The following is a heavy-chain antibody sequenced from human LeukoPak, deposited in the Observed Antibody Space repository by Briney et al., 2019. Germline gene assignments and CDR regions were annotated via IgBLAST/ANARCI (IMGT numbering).Heavy chain of an antibody. CDR1: GFTVSSKY. Sequence: GGSLRLSCAASGFTVSSKYMSWVRRPPGTGLEWVSVIYSDGNTYYADSVKGRFTISRDNSKITVYLQMKSLRAEDTAVDYCSRGSTFMDVWGKGTTVTVSS. CDR2: IYSDGNT. V-gene: IGHV3-66*01. J-gene: IGHJ6*01. D-gene: IGHD3-16*01. CDR3: SRGSTFMDV.